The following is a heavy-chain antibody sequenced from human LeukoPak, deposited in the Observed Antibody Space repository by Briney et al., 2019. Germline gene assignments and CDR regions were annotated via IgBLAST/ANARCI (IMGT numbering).Heavy chain of an antibody. CDR2: ISYDGSNK. V-gene: IGHV3-30*03. CDR1: GFTFSSYS. CDR3: ARIGYSSSSLDY. J-gene: IGHJ4*02. Sequence: GGSLRLSCAASGFTFSSYSMNWVRQAPGKGLEWVAVISYDGSNKYYADSVKGRFTISRDNAQNSVYLQMNSLRVEDTAVYYCARIGYSSSSLDYWGQGTLVTVSS. D-gene: IGHD2-2*03.